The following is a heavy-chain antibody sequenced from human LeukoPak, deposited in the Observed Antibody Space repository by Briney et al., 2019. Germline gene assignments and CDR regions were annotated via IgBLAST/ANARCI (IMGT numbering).Heavy chain of an antibody. D-gene: IGHD6-13*01. CDR1: GGSISSYY. J-gene: IGHJ4*02. CDR2: IYYSGST. Sequence: SETLSLTCTVSGGSISSYYWSWIRQPPGKGLEWIGYIYYSGSTNYNPSLKSRVTISVDTSKNQFSLKLSSVTAADTAVYYCASYSSSWSIPDYWGQGTLVTVSS. V-gene: IGHV4-59*08. CDR3: ASYSSSWSIPDY.